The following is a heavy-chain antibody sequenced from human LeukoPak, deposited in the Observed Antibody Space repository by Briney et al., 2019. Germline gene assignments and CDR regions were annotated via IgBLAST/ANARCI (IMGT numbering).Heavy chain of an antibody. Sequence: ASVKVSCKASGYTFTGYYMHWVRQAPGQGLEWMGWINPNSGGTNYAQKFQGRVTMTRDTSISTAYIELSRLRSDDTAVYYCARRRNGGYNWFEPWGQGTLVTVSS. J-gene: IGHJ5*02. CDR2: INPNSGGT. V-gene: IGHV1-2*02. CDR3: ARRRNGGYNWFEP. CDR1: GYTFTGYY. D-gene: IGHD2-8*01.